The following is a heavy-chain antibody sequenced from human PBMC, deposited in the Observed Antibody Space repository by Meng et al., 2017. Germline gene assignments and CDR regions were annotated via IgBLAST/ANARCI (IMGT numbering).Heavy chain of an antibody. J-gene: IGHJ4*02. CDR1: GYNFPDYW. Sequence: QVQLGQFGAEVKKPGAPVKVSCKPSGYNFPDYWLHWVRRAPGQGLEWMGRIDPKSGDTHYAQRFQGRVTMTGDTSISTAYMELSGLRSDDTAMYYCARDEDISAAGKLFGDYWGQGTLVTVSS. V-gene: IGHV1-2*06. CDR2: IDPKSGDT. D-gene: IGHD6-13*01. CDR3: ARDEDISAAGKLFGDY.